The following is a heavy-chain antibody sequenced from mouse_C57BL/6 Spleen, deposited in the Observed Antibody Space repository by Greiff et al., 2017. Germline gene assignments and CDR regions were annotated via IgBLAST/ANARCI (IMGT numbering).Heavy chain of an antibody. Sequence: QVQLQQPGAELVKPGASVKLSCKASGYTFTSYWMHWVKQRPGQGLEWIGMIHPNRGSTNYNEKFKSKATLTVDKSSSTAYMQLSSLTSEDSAVYYCARQGGSTLDYWGQGTTLTVSS. V-gene: IGHV1-64*01. CDR2: IHPNRGST. D-gene: IGHD1-1*01. CDR1: GYTFTSYW. CDR3: ARQGGSTLDY. J-gene: IGHJ2*01.